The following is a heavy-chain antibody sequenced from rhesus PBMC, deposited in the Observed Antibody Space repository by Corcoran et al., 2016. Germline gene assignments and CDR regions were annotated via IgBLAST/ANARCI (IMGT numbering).Heavy chain of an antibody. D-gene: IGHD1-14*01. CDR3: ARALAGTTDY. V-gene: IGHV4-127*01. J-gene: IGHJ4*01. CDR1: GYSISSGYG. CDR2: IGGSSGST. Sequence: QVQLQESGRGLVKPSETLSLTCAVSGYSISSGYGWSWIRQPPGKGLEWIGYIGGSSGSTNYNPSLKSRFTISKDTSRNQFSLKLSSVTAADTAVYYCARALAGTTDYWCQGVLVTVSS.